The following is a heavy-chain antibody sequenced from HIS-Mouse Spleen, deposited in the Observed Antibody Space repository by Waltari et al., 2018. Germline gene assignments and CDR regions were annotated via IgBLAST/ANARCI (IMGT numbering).Heavy chain of an antibody. CDR1: GGSLSSCSYD. CDR3: AREIPYSSSWYDWYFDL. V-gene: IGHV4-39*07. D-gene: IGHD6-13*01. J-gene: IGHJ2*01. CDR2: LYYSGST. Sequence: QLQLQESGPGLGKPSETLSLPFTVSGGSLSSCSYDGGWIRQAPGQGLEWIGSLYYSGSTYYNPSLKSRVTISVDTSKNQFSLKLSSVTAADTAVYYCAREIPYSSSWYDWYFDLWGRGTLVTVSS.